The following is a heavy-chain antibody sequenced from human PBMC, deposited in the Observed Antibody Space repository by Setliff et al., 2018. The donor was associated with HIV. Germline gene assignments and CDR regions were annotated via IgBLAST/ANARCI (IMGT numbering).Heavy chain of an antibody. J-gene: IGHJ5*02. V-gene: IGHV4-39*01. CDR2: MIYGGDT. CDR3: ARPHSGRGGGAWFDP. D-gene: IGHD6-19*01. Sequence: SETLSLTCRVYGGSITSGNYYWGWIRQAPGKGLEWIASMIYGGDTWYNPSLKSRVTIYVDTANNEISLRRSSVTAEDTAVYRCARPHSGRGGGAWFDPWGQGIQVTVSS. CDR1: GGSITSGNYY.